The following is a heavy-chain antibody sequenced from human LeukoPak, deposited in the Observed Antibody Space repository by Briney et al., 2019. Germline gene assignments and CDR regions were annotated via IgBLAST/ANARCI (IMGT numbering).Heavy chain of an antibody. CDR1: GYTFASYD. J-gene: IGHJ5*02. Sequence: ASVKDSCKASGYTFASYDINWVRQATGQGLEWMGWMNPNSGNTGYAQKFQGRVTITRNTSISTAYMELSSLRSEDTAVYYCARGRESLYYGSGTNWFDPWGQGTLVTVSS. CDR3: ARGRESLYYGSGTNWFDP. CDR2: MNPNSGNT. D-gene: IGHD3-10*01. V-gene: IGHV1-8*03.